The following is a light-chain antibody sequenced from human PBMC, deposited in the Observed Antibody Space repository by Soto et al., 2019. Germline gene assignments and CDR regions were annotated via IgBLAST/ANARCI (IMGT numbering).Light chain of an antibody. Sequence: QSALTQPPSASGSPGQSVTISCTGTSSDVGADNYVSWYQQHPGKAPKLMIYDVTQRPSGVPDRFSGFKSGNTASLTVSGLQAEDESDYYCNSYAGSDSVLFGGGTKLTVL. J-gene: IGLJ2*01. CDR1: SSDVGADNY. CDR2: DVT. V-gene: IGLV2-8*01. CDR3: NSYAGSDSVL.